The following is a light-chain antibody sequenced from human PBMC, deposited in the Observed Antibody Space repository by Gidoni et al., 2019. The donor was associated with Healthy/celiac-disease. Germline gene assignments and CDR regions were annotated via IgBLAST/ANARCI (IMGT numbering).Light chain of an antibody. J-gene: IGKJ2*01. V-gene: IGKV3-15*01. CDR2: GAS. Sequence: EIVMTQSPATLSVSPGERATLSCRASQSVSSNLAWYQQKPGQAPRLLIYGASTRATGIPARFSGSGSGTEFTLTISSLQPEEFAVYYCQQYNNFYTFGQGTKLEIK. CDR1: QSVSSN. CDR3: QQYNNFYT.